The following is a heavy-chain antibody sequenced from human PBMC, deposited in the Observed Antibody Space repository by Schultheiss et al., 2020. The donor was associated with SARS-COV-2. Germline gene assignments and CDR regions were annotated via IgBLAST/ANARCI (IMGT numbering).Heavy chain of an antibody. CDR2: INHSGST. CDR1: GGSFSGYY. CDR3: ASHFSYCSGGSCYTFDY. D-gene: IGHD2-15*01. Sequence: SETLSLTCAVYGGSFSGYYWSWIRKPPGKGLEWIGEINHSGSTNYNPSLKSRVTISVDTSKNQFSLKLSSVTAADTAVYYCASHFSYCSGGSCYTFDYWGQGTLVTVSS. J-gene: IGHJ4*02. V-gene: IGHV4-34*01.